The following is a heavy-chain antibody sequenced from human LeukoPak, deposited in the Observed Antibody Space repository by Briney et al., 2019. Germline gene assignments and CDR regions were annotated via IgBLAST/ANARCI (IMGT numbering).Heavy chain of an antibody. CDR3: ARGSGAAARLYYYYYMDV. D-gene: IGHD6-13*01. Sequence: PSETPSLTCTVSGYSISSGYYWGCILQPPGKGLEWIGSIYHSGSTYYNPSLKSRVTISVDTSKNQFSLKLSSVTAADTAVYYCARGSGAAARLYYYYYMDVWGKGTTVTVSS. CDR1: GYSISSGYY. V-gene: IGHV4-38-2*02. CDR2: IYHSGST. J-gene: IGHJ6*03.